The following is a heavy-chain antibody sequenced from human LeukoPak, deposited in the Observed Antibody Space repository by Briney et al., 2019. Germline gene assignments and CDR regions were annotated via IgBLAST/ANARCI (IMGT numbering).Heavy chain of an antibody. CDR2: INPSVGST. V-gene: IGHV1-46*01. Sequence: GASVKVSCKASGYTFTSYYMHWVRQAPGQGLEWMGIINPSVGSTIYAQKFQGRVTMTRDTSTSTVYMQLSSLRSEDTAVYYCARAPREDIVATIDYWGQGTLVTVSS. CDR3: ARAPREDIVATIDY. J-gene: IGHJ4*02. CDR1: GYTFTSYY. D-gene: IGHD5-12*01.